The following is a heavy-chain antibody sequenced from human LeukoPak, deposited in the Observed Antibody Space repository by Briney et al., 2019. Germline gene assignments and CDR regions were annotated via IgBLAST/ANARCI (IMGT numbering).Heavy chain of an antibody. D-gene: IGHD2-2*01. V-gene: IGHV3-7*03. CDR1: GFFFSNYW. CDR3: ARDPLTDHLPVPDAFDF. Sequence: GGSLRLSCAASGFFFSNYWMSWVRQAQGKGLEWVANINLDGNGRFYVDSVKGRFTISRDNNKKSVYLQMNSLRAEDTAVYYCARDPLTDHLPVPDAFDFWGQGTMVTVSS. J-gene: IGHJ3*01. CDR2: INLDGNGR.